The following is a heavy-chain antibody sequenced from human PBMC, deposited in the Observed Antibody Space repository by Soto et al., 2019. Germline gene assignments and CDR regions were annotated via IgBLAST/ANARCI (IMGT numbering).Heavy chain of an antibody. CDR1: GFTFSSYG. CDR2: IWYDGSNK. Sequence: GGSLRLSCAASGFTFSSYGMHWVRQAPGKGLEWVAVIWYDGSNKYYVDSVKGRFTISRDNSKNTLYLQMNSLRAEDTAVYYCARGRGYSSSSGCADYWGQGTLVTVSS. CDR3: ARGRGYSSSSGCADY. V-gene: IGHV3-33*01. J-gene: IGHJ4*02. D-gene: IGHD6-6*01.